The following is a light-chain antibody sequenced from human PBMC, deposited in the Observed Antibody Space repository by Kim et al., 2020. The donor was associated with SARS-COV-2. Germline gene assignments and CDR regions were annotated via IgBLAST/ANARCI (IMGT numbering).Light chain of an antibody. V-gene: IGKV1-5*03. J-gene: IGKJ1*01. CDR1: QSVTG. Sequence: DIRMTQSPSTLAASVGDTITITCRASQSVTGLAWYQQKGGEAPRLLIYEVSARESGVPSRFRGTGSGIRFSLITDRLQPDDFATYYGQQYSSFSRTVGQGTKVDIK. CDR3: QQYSSFSRT. CDR2: EVS.